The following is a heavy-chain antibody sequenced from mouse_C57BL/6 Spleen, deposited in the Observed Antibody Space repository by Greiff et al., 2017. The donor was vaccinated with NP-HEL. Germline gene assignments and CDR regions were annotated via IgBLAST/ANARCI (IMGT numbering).Heavy chain of an antibody. D-gene: IGHD1-1*01. CDR2: INPYNGDT. CDR1: GYSFTGYF. J-gene: IGHJ2*01. Sequence: EVQLQQSGPELVKPGDSVKISGKASGYSFTGYFMNWVMQSHGKSLEWIGRINPYNGDTFYNQKFKGKATLTVDKSSSTAHMELRSLTSEDSAVYYCARSYYYGSSYKDYWGQGTTLTVSS. V-gene: IGHV1-20*01. CDR3: ARSYYYGSSYKDY.